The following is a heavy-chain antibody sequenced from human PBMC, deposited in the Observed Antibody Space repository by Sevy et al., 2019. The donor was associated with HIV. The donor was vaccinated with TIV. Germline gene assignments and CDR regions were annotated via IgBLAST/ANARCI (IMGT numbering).Heavy chain of an antibody. CDR2: IQVDGREK. CDR1: GFTLSDSG. Sequence: GGYPRLSCAASGFTLSDSGVHWVRQAPGKGLEWVAFIQVDGREKFYTDSVKGRFTISRDSSKNTVYLQMNSLRGEDTAVYYCAKRPTAAWGQGTLVTVSS. V-gene: IGHV3-30*02. CDR3: AKRPTAA. J-gene: IGHJ5*02.